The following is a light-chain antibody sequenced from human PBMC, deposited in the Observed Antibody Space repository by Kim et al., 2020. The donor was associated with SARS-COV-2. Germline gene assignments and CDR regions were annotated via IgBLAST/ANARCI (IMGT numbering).Light chain of an antibody. Sequence: ASVGDRVTLTCRASQSISSWLAWYQQKPGKAPKLLIYGASSRESRVPSRFSGSGSGTEFTLTISSLQPDDFATYYCPQNNSYSWTFGQGTKVDIK. J-gene: IGKJ1*01. CDR3: PQNNSYSWT. CDR1: QSISSW. CDR2: GAS. V-gene: IGKV1-5*01.